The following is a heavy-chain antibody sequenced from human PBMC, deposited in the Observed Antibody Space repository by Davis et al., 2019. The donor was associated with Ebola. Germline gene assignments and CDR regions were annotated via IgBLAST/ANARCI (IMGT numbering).Heavy chain of an antibody. V-gene: IGHV3-20*04. J-gene: IGHJ6*03. CDR3: ARRVYDSSGYYYMDV. CDR2: INWNGDST. Sequence: GGSLRLSCEGSGFTFDGYGMSWVRQAPGKGLEWVSNINWNGDSTAYADSVRGRFTISRDNAKNSLYLQMNSLRAEDTALYYCARRVYDSSGYYYMDVWGKGTTVTVSS. CDR1: GFTFDGYG. D-gene: IGHD3-22*01.